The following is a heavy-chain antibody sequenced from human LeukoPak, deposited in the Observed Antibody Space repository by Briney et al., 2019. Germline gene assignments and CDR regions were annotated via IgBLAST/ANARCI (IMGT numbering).Heavy chain of an antibody. V-gene: IGHV3-33*06. Sequence: PGRSLRLSCAASGFTFSSYGMHWVPQAPGKGLEWVAVIWYDGSNKYYADSVKGRFTISRDNSKNTLYLQMNSLRAEDTAVFYCAKDRGSSGWYEYCGQGTLVTVSS. CDR2: IWYDGSNK. D-gene: IGHD6-19*01. CDR3: AKDRGSSGWYEY. CDR1: GFTFSSYG. J-gene: IGHJ4*02.